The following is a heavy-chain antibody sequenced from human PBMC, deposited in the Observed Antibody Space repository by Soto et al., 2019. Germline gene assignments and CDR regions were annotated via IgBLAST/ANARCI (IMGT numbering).Heavy chain of an antibody. Sequence: GASVKFSCKASGGTFSSYAISWVRQAPGQGLEWMGGIIPIFGTANYAQKFQGRVTITADESTSTAYMELSSLRSEDTAVYYCARARETLAAALDYWGQGTLVTVSS. D-gene: IGHD6-13*01. CDR2: IIPIFGTA. J-gene: IGHJ4*02. CDR3: ARARETLAAALDY. V-gene: IGHV1-69*13. CDR1: GGTFSSYA.